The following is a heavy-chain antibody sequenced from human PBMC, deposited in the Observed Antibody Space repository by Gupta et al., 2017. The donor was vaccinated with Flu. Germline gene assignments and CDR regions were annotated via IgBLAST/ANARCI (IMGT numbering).Heavy chain of an antibody. D-gene: IGHD3-3*01. CDR1: FSGYY. Sequence: FSGYYWSWIRQPPGKGLEWIGESNHSGSTNYNPSLKSRVTISVDTSKNQFSLKLSSVTAADTAVYYGGRGRNSFWSGPLDYWGQGTLVTVSS. J-gene: IGHJ4*02. CDR2: SNHSGST. CDR3: GRGRNSFWSGPLDY. V-gene: IGHV4-34*01.